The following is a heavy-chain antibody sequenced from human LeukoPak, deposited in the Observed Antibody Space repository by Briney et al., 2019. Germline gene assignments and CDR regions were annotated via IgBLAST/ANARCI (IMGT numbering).Heavy chain of an antibody. CDR3: ARDDAHPFDY. CDR2: IKQDGSEK. CDR1: GFTFSSYG. J-gene: IGHJ4*02. Sequence: GGSLRLSCAASGFTFSSYGMHWVRQAPGKGLEWVANIKQDGSEKYYVDSVKGRFTISRDNAKNSLYLQMNSLRAEDTAVYYCARDDAHPFDYWGQGTLVTVSS. V-gene: IGHV3-7*01.